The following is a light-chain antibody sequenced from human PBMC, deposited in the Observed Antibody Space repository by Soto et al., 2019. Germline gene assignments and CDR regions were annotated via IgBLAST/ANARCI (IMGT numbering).Light chain of an antibody. CDR1: KNDVGFYDF. V-gene: IGLV2-8*01. Sequence: QSALTQPPSASGSPGQSVTISCTGTKNDVGFYDFVSWFQHHPGKSPCLFIYEVVQRPSRVPDRFSDSKSGNTASLTASGLQAADEADYFCKSYAGSNTYVFGSGIKVIV. J-gene: IGLJ1*01. CDR3: KSYAGSNTYV. CDR2: EVV.